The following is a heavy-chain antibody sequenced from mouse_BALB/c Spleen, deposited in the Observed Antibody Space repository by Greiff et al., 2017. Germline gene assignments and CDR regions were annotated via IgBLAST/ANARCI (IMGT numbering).Heavy chain of an antibody. V-gene: IGHV14-3*02. CDR3: ARGGDYDAFDY. CDR2: IDPANGNT. D-gene: IGHD2-4*01. CDR1: GFNIKDTY. J-gene: IGHJ2*01. Sequence: EVKLQESGAELVKPGASVKLSCTASGFNIKDTYMHWAKQRPEQGLEWIGRIDPANGNTKYDPKFQGKATITADTSSNTAYLQLSSLTSEDTAVYYCARGGDYDAFDYWGQGTTLTVSS.